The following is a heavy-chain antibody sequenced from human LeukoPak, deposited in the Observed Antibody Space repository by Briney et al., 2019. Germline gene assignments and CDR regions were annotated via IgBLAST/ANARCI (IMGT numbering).Heavy chain of an antibody. D-gene: IGHD2-2*01. CDR2: ISDSGGST. J-gene: IGHJ4*02. CDR1: GFTFSNYA. CDR3: ATVGLYCSSTNCYFEY. V-gene: IGHV3-23*01. Sequence: GGSLRLSCAASGFTFSNYAMSWVRQAPGKGLEWVSVISDSGGSTYYADSVKGRFTISRDNSKNTLHLQMNSLRAEDTAVYYCATVGLYCSSTNCYFEYWGQGTLVTVSS.